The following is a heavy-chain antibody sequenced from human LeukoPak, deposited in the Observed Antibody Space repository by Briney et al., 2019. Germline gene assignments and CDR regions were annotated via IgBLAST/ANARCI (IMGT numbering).Heavy chain of an antibody. CDR1: GYSFTSYW. Sequence: GESLQISCQGSGYSFTSYWIGWVRQMPGKGLEWMGIIYPGDSDTRYSPSFQGQVTISADKSISTAYLQWSSLKASDTAMYYCARHHVGSGWSFPYYFDYWGQGTLVTVSS. CDR2: IYPGDSDT. CDR3: ARHHVGSGWSFPYYFDY. J-gene: IGHJ4*02. V-gene: IGHV5-51*01. D-gene: IGHD6-19*01.